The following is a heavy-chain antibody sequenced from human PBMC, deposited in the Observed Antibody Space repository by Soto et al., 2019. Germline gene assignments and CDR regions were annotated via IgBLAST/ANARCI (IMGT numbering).Heavy chain of an antibody. D-gene: IGHD6-6*01. CDR2: INHSVST. J-gene: IGHJ4*02. V-gene: IGHV4-34*01. CDR1: GGSFSGYY. CDR3: AVAAPPCY. Sequence: QVQLPQWGAGLLKPSETLSLTCAVYGGSFSGYYWSWIRQPPGKGLEWIGEINHSVSTNYNPSLMSRVTISVDASKIQFSLMLSSGTAADSAVYYCAVAAPPCYWGQVTLVTVSS.